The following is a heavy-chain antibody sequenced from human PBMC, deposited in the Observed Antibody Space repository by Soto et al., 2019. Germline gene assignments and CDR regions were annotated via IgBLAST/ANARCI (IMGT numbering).Heavy chain of an antibody. D-gene: IGHD6-13*01. V-gene: IGHV1-69*13. CDR3: TSQNPMRIAAPTNAFDI. J-gene: IGHJ3*02. CDR1: GGTFSSYA. CDR2: IIPIFGTA. Sequence: SVKVSCKASGGTFSSYAISWVRQAPGQGLEWMGGIIPIFGTANYAQKFQGRVTITAEESTSTAYMELSSLRSEDTAVYYCTSQNPMRIAAPTNAFDIWGQGTMVTVSS.